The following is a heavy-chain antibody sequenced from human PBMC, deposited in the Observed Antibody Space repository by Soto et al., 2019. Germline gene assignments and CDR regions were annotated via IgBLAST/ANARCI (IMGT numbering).Heavy chain of an antibody. CDR3: ARGTNS. Sequence: GGSLRLSCAASGVSFSSYGRNWVRQAPGKGLEWVSSISSSSGSTNYADSVKGRFTISRDNAKNSLCLQMSSLRAEDTAVYYCARGTNSWGQGTLVTV. CDR1: GVSFSSYG. CDR2: ISSSSGST. J-gene: IGHJ4*02. V-gene: IGHV3-21*04.